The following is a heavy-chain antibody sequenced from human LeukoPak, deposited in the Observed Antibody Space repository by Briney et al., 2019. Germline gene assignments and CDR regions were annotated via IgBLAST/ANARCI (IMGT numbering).Heavy chain of an antibody. D-gene: IGHD6-6*01. CDR2: IYPKSGAT. V-gene: IGHV1-2*02. J-gene: IGHJ2*01. CDR3: ARSVSSSHYWYFDL. Sequence: ASVKVSCKASGYTFTDYNMHWVRQAPEQGLEWMGWIYPKSGATNSAQKFQGRVTMTRDTSISTVYLEVTRLNSDDTAVFYCARSVSSSHYWYFDLWGRGTLVTVSS. CDR1: GYTFTDYN.